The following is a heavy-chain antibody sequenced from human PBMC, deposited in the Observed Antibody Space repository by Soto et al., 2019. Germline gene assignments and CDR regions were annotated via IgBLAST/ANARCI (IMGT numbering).Heavy chain of an antibody. CDR2: ISGSGGST. D-gene: IGHD1-26*01. J-gene: IGHJ6*02. V-gene: IGHV3-23*01. CDR3: AKDRSGSYNYYYYGMDV. CDR1: GFTFSSYA. Sequence: TGGSLRLSCAASGFTFSSYAMSWVRQAPGKGLEWVSAISGSGGSTYYADSVKGRFTISRDNSKNTLYLQMNSLRAEDTAVYYCAKDRSGSYNYYYYGMDVWGQGTTVTVSS.